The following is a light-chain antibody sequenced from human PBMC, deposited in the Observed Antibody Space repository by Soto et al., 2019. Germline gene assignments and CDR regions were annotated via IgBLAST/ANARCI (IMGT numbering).Light chain of an antibody. CDR3: QSYDSSLSVV. V-gene: IGLV1-40*01. CDR2: GDS. Sequence: QPVLTQPPSVSGASGQRVTISCTGSSSNIGAGYDVHWYQHLPGTAPKLLIHGDSNRPSGVPDRFSGSKSGTSASLAITDLQAEDEADYYCQSYDSSLSVVFGTGTKVTVL. J-gene: IGLJ1*01. CDR1: SSNIGAGYD.